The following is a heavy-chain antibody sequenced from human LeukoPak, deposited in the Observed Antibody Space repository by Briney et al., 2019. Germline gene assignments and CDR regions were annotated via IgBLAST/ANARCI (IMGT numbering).Heavy chain of an antibody. D-gene: IGHD3-10*01. J-gene: IGHJ6*02. CDR3: ASGSGSPPYYYYGMDV. CDR2: TPYDGSNE. V-gene: IGHV3-30*02. Sequence: PGGSLRLSCVASGFTFSSYGMHWVRQAPGRGLEWVAITPYDGSNEYYADSVKGRFTISRDNSKNTLYLQMNSLRAEDTAVYYCASGSGSPPYYYYGMDVWGQGTTVTVSS. CDR1: GFTFSSYG.